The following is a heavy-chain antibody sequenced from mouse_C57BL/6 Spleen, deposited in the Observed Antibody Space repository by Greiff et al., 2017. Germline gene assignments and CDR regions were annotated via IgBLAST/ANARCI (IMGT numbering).Heavy chain of an antibody. V-gene: IGHV1-69*01. J-gene: IGHJ1*03. Sequence: QVQLQQPGAELVMPGASVKLSCKASGYTFTSYWMHWVKQRPGQGLEWIGEIDPSDSYTNYNQKFKGKSTLTVDKSSSTAYMQLSSLTSEDSAVYYCARRVFLYCYFDVGATGTTVT. CDR2: IDPSDSYT. CDR3: ARRVFLYCYFDV. CDR1: GYTFTSYW.